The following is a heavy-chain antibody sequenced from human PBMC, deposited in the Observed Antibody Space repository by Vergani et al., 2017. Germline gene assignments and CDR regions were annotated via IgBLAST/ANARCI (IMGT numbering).Heavy chain of an antibody. CDR2: ISGSGGST. Sequence: EVQLLESGGGLVQPGGSLRLSCAASGFTFSSYAMSWVRQAPGKGLEWVSAISGSGGSTYYADAVKGRFTVARDNSKTTRYLQMNSLRAEDPAVYYCARAKTNWSDPWGQGTLGTVSS. CDR3: ARAKTNWSDP. CDR1: GFTFSSYA. V-gene: IGHV3-23*01. J-gene: IGHJ5*02.